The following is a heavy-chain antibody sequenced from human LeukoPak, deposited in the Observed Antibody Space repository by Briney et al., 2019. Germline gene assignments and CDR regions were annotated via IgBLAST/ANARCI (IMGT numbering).Heavy chain of an antibody. CDR1: GFTFSSYG. D-gene: IGHD2-2*01. CDR2: IRYDGSNK. V-gene: IGHV3-30*02. J-gene: IGHJ5*02. CDR3: AKADWWYQLPLFDP. Sequence: GGSLRLSCAASGFTFSSYGMHWVRQAPGKGLEWVAFIRYDGSNKYYADSVKGRFTISRDNSKNTLYLQMNSRRAEDTAVYYCAKADWWYQLPLFDPWGQGTLATVSS.